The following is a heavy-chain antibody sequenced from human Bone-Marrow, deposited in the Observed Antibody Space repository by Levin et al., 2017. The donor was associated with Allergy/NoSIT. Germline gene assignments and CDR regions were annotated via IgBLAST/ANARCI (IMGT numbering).Heavy chain of an antibody. D-gene: IGHD3-9*01. V-gene: IGHV3-30-3*01. CDR3: AVTPPLRYFDWSTPDSYYFDY. Sequence: GESLKISCAASGFTFSSYAMHWVRQAPGKGLEWVAVISYDGSNKYYADSVKGRFTISRDNSKNTLYLQMNSLRAEDTAVYYCAVTPPLRYFDWSTPDSYYFDYWGQGTLVTVSS. J-gene: IGHJ4*02. CDR2: ISYDGSNK. CDR1: GFTFSSYA.